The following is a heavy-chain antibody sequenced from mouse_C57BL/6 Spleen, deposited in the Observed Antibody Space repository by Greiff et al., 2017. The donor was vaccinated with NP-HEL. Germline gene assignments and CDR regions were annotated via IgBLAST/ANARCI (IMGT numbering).Heavy chain of an antibody. CDR2: IYPGDGDT. D-gene: IGHD3-2*02. J-gene: IGHJ3*01. Sequence: QVQLKQSGPELVKPGASVKISCKASGYAFSSSWMNWVKQRPGKGLEWIGRIYPGDGDTNYNGKFKGQATLTADKSSSTAYMQLSSLTSEDSAVYFCARDSSGSAWFAYWGQGTLVTVSA. V-gene: IGHV1-82*01. CDR3: ARDSSGSAWFAY. CDR1: GYAFSSSW.